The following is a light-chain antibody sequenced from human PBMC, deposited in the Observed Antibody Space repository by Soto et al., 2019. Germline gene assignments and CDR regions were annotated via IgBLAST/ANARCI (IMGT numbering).Light chain of an antibody. CDR2: DAS. Sequence: DIQMTQSPSSLSASVGDRVTITCQARQDISNYLNWYQQKPRKAPKLLIYDASNLETGVPSRFSGSGSRSDFTFTISSLQPEDIATYYCQQYDNLPYTFGQGTKLEIK. CDR3: QQYDNLPYT. J-gene: IGKJ2*01. V-gene: IGKV1-33*01. CDR1: QDISNY.